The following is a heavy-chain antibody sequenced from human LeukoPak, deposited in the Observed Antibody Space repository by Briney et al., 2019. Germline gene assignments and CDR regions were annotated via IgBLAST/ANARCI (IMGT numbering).Heavy chain of an antibody. D-gene: IGHD4-17*01. Sequence: GASVKVSCKASGYTFTGYYLHWVRQAPGHGLEWMGWINSNSADTTYAQKFQGRVTMTRDTSMSTAYMDLNRLTFDDTATYYRARGDYVDYGSFDYWGQGTLVTVSS. V-gene: IGHV1-2*02. J-gene: IGHJ4*02. CDR3: ARGDYVDYGSFDY. CDR1: GYTFTGYY. CDR2: INSNSADT.